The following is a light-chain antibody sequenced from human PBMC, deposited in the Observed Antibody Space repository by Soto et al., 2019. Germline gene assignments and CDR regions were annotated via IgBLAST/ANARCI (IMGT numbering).Light chain of an antibody. CDR1: SSNIGAGYD. CDR2: GNS. Sequence: QSVLTQPPSVSGAPGQRVTISCTGSSSNIGAGYDVDWYQQLPGTAPKLLIYGNSNRPSGVPDRFSGSKSGTSASLAITGLQAEDEADYYCQSYDSSLSVWVFGGGTKLTV. CDR3: QSYDSSLSVWV. V-gene: IGLV1-40*01. J-gene: IGLJ3*02.